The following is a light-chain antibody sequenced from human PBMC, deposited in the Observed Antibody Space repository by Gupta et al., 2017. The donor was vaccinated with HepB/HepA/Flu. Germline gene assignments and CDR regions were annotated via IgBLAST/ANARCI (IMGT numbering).Light chain of an antibody. V-gene: IGKV1-5*03. J-gene: IGKJ3*01. Sequence: DIQMTQSPSSLSASVGDRVTITCRASQSISSSLAWDQQKPGKAPKLLLYKASSLESGVPSRFSGSGSGTEFTLTISSLQPDDFATYYCQQYNSYSPITFGPGTKVDFK. CDR1: QSISSS. CDR2: KAS. CDR3: QQYNSYSPIT.